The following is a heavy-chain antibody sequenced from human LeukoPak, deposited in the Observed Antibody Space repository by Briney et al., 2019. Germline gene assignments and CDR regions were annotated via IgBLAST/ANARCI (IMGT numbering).Heavy chain of an antibody. J-gene: IGHJ6*02. CDR3: ARDGDITIFGVVPPYYGMDV. V-gene: IGHV1-3*01. CDR2: NNAGNGNT. D-gene: IGHD3-3*01. CDR1: GYTFTSYA. Sequence: ASVKVSCKASGYTFTSYAMHWVRQAPGQRLEWMGWNNAGNGNTKYLQKFQGRVTITRDTSASTAYMELSSLRSEDTAVYYCARDGDITIFGVVPPYYGMDVWGQGTTVTVSS.